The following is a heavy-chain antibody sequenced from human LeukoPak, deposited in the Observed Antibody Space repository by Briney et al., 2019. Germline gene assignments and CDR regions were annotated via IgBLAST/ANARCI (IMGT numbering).Heavy chain of an antibody. CDR1: GYTFTSYY. Sequence: ASVTVSCKASGYTFTSYYMHWVRQAPGQGLEWMGIINPSGSSTNYAQKFQGRVTMTRDTSTNTVYMELSSLRSEDTAVYYCARDYRAGNSGWYYFDYWGQGTLVTVSS. CDR2: INPSGSST. V-gene: IGHV1-46*01. D-gene: IGHD6-19*01. CDR3: ARDYRAGNSGWYYFDY. J-gene: IGHJ4*02.